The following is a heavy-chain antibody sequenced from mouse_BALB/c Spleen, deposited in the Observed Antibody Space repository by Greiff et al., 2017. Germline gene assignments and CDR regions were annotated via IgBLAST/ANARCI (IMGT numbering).Heavy chain of an antibody. CDR3: AKASGNYPLYYAMDY. CDR1: GYTFTSYV. D-gene: IGHD2-1*01. CDR2: INPYNDGT. Sequence: EVQLQQSGPELVKPGASVKMSCKASGYTFTSYVMHWVKQKPGQGLEWIGYINPYNDGTKYNEKFKGKATLTSDKSSSTAYMELSSLTSEDSAVYYCAKASGNYPLYYAMDYWGQGTSVTVSS. J-gene: IGHJ4*01. V-gene: IGHV1-14*01.